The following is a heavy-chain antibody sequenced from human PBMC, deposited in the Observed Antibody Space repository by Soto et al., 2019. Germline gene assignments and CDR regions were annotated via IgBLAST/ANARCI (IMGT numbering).Heavy chain of an antibody. CDR2: ISRDGGTK. CDR3: TGEVASGY. CDR1: GFTFSSYG. V-gene: IGHV3-30*03. D-gene: IGHD2-8*02. J-gene: IGHJ4*02. Sequence: GGSQRLSCAASGFTFSSYGMHWVRQAPGKGLEWVAVISRDGGTKYYADSVKGRFTISKDNSRNTLLLEMNSLRGDDMAVYYCTGEVASGYWGQGT.